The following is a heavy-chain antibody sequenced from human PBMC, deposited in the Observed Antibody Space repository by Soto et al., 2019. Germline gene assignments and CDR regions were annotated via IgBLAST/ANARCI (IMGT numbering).Heavy chain of an antibody. V-gene: IGHV4-59*12. CDR1: GGSISSYY. Sequence: PPETLSLTCTVSGGSISSYYWSWIRQPPGKGLEWIGYIYHSGSTYYNPSLKSRVTISVDRSKNQFSLKLSSVTAADTAVYYCARGNVVAIDYWGQGTLVTVSS. CDR2: IYHSGST. J-gene: IGHJ4*02. CDR3: ARGNVVAIDY. D-gene: IGHD2-21*01.